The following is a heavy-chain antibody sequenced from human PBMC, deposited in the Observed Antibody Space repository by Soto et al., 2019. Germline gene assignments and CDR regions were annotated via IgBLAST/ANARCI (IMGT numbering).Heavy chain of an antibody. CDR2: INPSGGST. CDR1: GYTFSRYS. V-gene: IGHV1-46*01. J-gene: IGHJ6*02. CDR3: ARDPRGYYYYFALDV. Sequence: ASVKVSCKASGYTFSRYSIHWVRQAPGQGLEWMAIINPSGGSTSYAQKFQGRVTMTRDTSTSTVYMELSSLRSEDTAVYYCARDPRGYYYYFALDVWGQGTTVTVS.